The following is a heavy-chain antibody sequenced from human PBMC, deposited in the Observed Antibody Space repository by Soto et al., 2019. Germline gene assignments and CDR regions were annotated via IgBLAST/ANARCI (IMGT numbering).Heavy chain of an antibody. J-gene: IGHJ5*02. V-gene: IGHV2-5*01. Sequence: SGPTLVNPTPTLTLTCTFSGFSLSTRGVGVGWIRQPPVNDLEWLALIYWYEDKGYSPLLKSRLTITKDTSKNQVVLTITNMDPVEPATSYCAHRYCTNGACPGVSWFDPWGQGTLVTVSS. CDR1: GFSLSTRGVG. D-gene: IGHD2-8*01. CDR3: AHRYCTNGACPGVSWFDP. CDR2: IYWYEDK.